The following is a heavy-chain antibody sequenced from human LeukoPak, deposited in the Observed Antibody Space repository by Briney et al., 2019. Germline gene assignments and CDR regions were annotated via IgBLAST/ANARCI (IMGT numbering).Heavy chain of an antibody. CDR1: GGSISSSSYY. Sequence: PSETLSLTCTVSGGSISSSSYYWGWIRQPPGKGLERIGSIYYSGSTYYNPSLKSRVTISVDTSKNQFSLKLSSVTAADTAVYYCARAQINLNAFDIWGQGTMVTVSS. J-gene: IGHJ3*02. CDR2: IYYSGST. CDR3: ARAQINLNAFDI. V-gene: IGHV4-39*07.